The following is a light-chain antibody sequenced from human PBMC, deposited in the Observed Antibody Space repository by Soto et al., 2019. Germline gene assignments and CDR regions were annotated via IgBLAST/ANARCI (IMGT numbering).Light chain of an antibody. Sequence: QSALTQPASVSGSPGQSITISCTGTSSDVGGYNYVSWYQQHPGKAPKLMIYDVGNRPSGVSIRFSGSKSGNTASLTISGLQAADEADYYCSSYTISSSVVFGGGTKLTVL. CDR1: SSDVGGYNY. CDR3: SSYTISSSVV. J-gene: IGLJ2*01. V-gene: IGLV2-14*01. CDR2: DVG.